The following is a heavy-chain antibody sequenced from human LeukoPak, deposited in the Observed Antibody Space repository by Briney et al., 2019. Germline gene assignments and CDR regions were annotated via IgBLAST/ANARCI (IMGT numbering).Heavy chain of an antibody. V-gene: IGHV4-4*07. CDR2: LRTTGST. J-gene: IGHJ3*02. Sequence: SETLSLTCTVSGGSMNNFYWGWIRQPAEKGLEWIGRLRTTGSTNYNPSLKSRVTMSLDTSKKQFSLKLTSVTAADTAVYYCARLPYDSSGYYVFDIWGQGTMVTVSS. CDR1: GGSMNNFY. D-gene: IGHD3-22*01. CDR3: ARLPYDSSGYYVFDI.